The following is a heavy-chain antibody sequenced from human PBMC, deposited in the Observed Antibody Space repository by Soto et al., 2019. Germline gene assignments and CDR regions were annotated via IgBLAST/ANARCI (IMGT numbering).Heavy chain of an antibody. CDR1: GGTLSDHG. J-gene: IGHJ3*02. CDR2: TIPVFNTA. CDR3: ARGVYGSGNYYTGPSAFDI. Sequence: QGQLEQSGAEVKKPGSSVKVSCKASGGTLSDHGVAWLRQARGQGLEWMGGTIPVFNTAKYAQKFQGRVTVTADKFTNIAYMELSSLRSEDTAFYFCARGVYGSGNYYTGPSAFDIWGQGTMVIVSS. V-gene: IGHV1-69*06. D-gene: IGHD3-10*01.